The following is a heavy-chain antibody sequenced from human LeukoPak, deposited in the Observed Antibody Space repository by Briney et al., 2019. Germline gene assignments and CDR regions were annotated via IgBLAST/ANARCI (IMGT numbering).Heavy chain of an antibody. CDR3: ARVEGDYYYYYYMDV. V-gene: IGHV3-53*01. J-gene: IGHJ6*03. Sequence: GGSLRLSCAASGFTFNNNYMIWVRQAPGKGLEGVSLIYSGGTTYYTDSVTGGFTISRDNSKNTLYLQMNSLRAEDTAVYYCARVEGDYYYYYYMDVWGKGTTVTVSS. CDR2: IYSGGTT. D-gene: IGHD2-21*02. CDR1: GFTFNNNY.